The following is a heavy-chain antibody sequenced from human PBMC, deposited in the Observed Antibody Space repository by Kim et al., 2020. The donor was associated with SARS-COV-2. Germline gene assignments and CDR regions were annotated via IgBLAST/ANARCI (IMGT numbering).Heavy chain of an antibody. CDR1: GGSISSSSYY. CDR2: IYYSGST. D-gene: IGHD2-21*02. V-gene: IGHV4-39*07. Sequence: SETLSLTCTVSGGSISSSSYYWGWIRQPPGKGLEWIGSIYYSGSTYYNPSLKSRVTISVDTSKNQFSLKLSSVTAADTAVYYCARDHLRNCGGDCSDYWGQGTLVTVSS. CDR3: ARDHLRNCGGDCSDY. J-gene: IGHJ4*02.